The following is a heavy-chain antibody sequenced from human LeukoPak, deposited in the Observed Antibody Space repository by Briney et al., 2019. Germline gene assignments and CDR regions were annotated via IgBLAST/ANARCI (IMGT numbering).Heavy chain of an antibody. J-gene: IGHJ3*02. CDR2: ISYDGSNK. CDR1: GFTFSSYA. V-gene: IGHV3-30-3*01. D-gene: IGHD4-4*01. Sequence: PGRSLRLSCAASGFTFSSYAMHWVRQAPGKGLEWVAVISYDGSNKYYADSVKGRFTISRDNSKNTLYLQMNSLRAEDTAVYYCASPKDSFAFDIWGQGTMVTVSS. CDR3: ASPKDSFAFDI.